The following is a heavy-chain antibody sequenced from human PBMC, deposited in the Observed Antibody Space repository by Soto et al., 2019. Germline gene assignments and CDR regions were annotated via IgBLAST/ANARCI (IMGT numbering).Heavy chain of an antibody. CDR2: ISATGTTT. Sequence: PGGSLRLSCAASEFSFSSYALNWVRQAPGKGLEWVSAISATGTTTYYADFVKGRFTISRDNSKRTLFLQMDSLSPEDTAVYYCATYSSPFDYWGQGTLVTVSS. CDR3: ATYSSPFDY. V-gene: IGHV3-23*01. CDR1: EFSFSSYA. J-gene: IGHJ4*02. D-gene: IGHD6-13*01.